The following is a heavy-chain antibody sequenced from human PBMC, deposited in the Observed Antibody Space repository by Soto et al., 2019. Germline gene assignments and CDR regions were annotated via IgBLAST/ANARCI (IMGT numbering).Heavy chain of an antibody. CDR3: ARVMCGDCSSYYYYSMDV. CDR2: IGTTSTYI. V-gene: IGHV3-21*01. CDR1: GFTFGTFT. Sequence: LRLSCAASGFTFGTFTMSWVRQAPGKGLEWVSSIGTTSTYIYYADSVRGRFTISRDNAKNSLYLQMDSLRAEDTAVYFCARVMCGDCSSYYYYSMDVWGQGATVTVSS. D-gene: IGHD2-21*02. J-gene: IGHJ6*02.